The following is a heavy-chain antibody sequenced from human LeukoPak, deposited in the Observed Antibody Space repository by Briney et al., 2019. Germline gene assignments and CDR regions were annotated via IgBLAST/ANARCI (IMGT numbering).Heavy chain of an antibody. CDR2: INSDGYST. Sequence: GGSLRLSCVASGFAFSSYWMHWVRQAPGKGLVWVSRINSDGYSTSYADSVKGRFTISRDNAKNTVYLQMNSLRAEDTAVYYCARDRRGYSGYDPGWFDPWGQGTLVTVSS. CDR3: ARDRRGYSGYDPGWFDP. CDR1: GFAFSSYW. D-gene: IGHD5-12*01. J-gene: IGHJ5*02. V-gene: IGHV3-74*01.